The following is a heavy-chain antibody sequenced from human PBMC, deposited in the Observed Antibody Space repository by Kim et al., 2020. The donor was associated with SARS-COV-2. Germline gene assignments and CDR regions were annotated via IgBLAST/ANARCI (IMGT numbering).Heavy chain of an antibody. V-gene: IGHV4-34*01. J-gene: IGHJ6*02. CDR1: GGSFNDYY. Sequence: SETLSLTCAVYGGSFNDYYGSWIRQPPGKGLEWIGEINHSGSTNYNPSLRSRVIISVDTSKNQFSLKLSSVTAADTAVYYCAGGQDVDSGRYGGMDVWGQGTTVTVSS. D-gene: IGHD3-10*01. CDR2: INHSGST. CDR3: AGGQDVDSGRYGGMDV.